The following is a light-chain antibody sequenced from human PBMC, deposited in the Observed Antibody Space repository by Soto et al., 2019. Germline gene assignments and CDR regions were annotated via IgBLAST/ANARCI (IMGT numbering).Light chain of an antibody. CDR1: SSNVGDYKY. J-gene: IGLJ3*02. Sequence: QSALTQPASVSGSPGQSITISCTGTSSNVGDYKYVSWYQQYPGKAPKVIIYEVSNRPSGVSNRFSGSKSANTASLTISGLQAEDEADYYCSSYTTSSIRVFGGGTKLTV. CDR2: EVS. CDR3: SSYTTSSIRV. V-gene: IGLV2-14*01.